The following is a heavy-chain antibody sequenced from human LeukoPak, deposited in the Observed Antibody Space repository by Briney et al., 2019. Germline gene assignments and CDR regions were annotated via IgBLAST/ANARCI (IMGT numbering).Heavy chain of an antibody. J-gene: IGHJ4*02. CDR2: IDPSDSYT. CDR1: GYSFTSYW. V-gene: IGHV5-10-1*01. Sequence: GESLRISCKGSGYSFTSYWISWVRQMPGKGLEWMGRIDPSDSYTNYSPSFQGHVTISADKSISTAYLQWSSLKASDTAMYYCATNPRTDYDILTGYHILWGQGTLVTVSS. CDR3: ATNPRTDYDILTGYHIL. D-gene: IGHD3-9*01.